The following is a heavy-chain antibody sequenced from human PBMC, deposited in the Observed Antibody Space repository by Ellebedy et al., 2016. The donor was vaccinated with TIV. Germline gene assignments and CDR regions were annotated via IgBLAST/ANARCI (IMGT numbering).Heavy chain of an antibody. D-gene: IGHD4-17*01. CDR2: ISSSGTYI. Sequence: GESLKISCAASGFTFSSYSMNWVRQAPGKGLEWVSCISSSGTYIYYADSLKGRFTISRDSAKNSLYLQMNSLRAEDTAVYYGARGSGDLPFDYWGQGTLVTVSS. CDR3: ARGSGDLPFDY. J-gene: IGHJ4*02. V-gene: IGHV3-21*01. CDR1: GFTFSSYS.